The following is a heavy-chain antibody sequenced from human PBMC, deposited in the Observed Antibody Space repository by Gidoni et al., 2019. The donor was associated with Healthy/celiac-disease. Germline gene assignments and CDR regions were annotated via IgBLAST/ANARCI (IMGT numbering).Heavy chain of an antibody. Sequence: EVQLVQSGAEVKKPGESLRISCKGSGYSFTSSWISWVRQMPGKGLEWMGRIDPSDSYTNYSPSFQGHVTISADKSISTAYLQWSSLKASDTAMYYCARQPDYGDYEILFDYWGQGTLVTVSS. J-gene: IGHJ4*02. V-gene: IGHV5-10-1*01. CDR2: IDPSDSYT. CDR3: ARQPDYGDYEILFDY. D-gene: IGHD4-17*01. CDR1: GYSFTSSW.